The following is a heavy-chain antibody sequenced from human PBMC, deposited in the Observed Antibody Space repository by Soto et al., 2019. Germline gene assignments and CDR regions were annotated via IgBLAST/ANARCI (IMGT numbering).Heavy chain of an antibody. CDR2: ISGSGGST. CDR1: GFTFSIFA. D-gene: IGHD1-1*01. V-gene: IGHV3-23*01. J-gene: IGHJ4*02. CDR3: AKEVSLGSTVERGY. Sequence: PGGSLRLSCAASGFTFSIFAMSWVRQSPGKGLEWVSTISGSGGSTYYADAVKGRFTISRDNSMGTLYLQMKSLRVEDTAIYYCAKEVSLGSTVERGYWGQGALVTVSS.